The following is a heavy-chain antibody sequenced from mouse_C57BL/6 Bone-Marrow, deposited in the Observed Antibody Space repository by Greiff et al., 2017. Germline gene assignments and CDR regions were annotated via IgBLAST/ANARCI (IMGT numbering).Heavy chain of an antibody. CDR2: INPSSGYT. CDR3: ASGWLLLPMDY. CDR1: GYTFTSYW. V-gene: IGHV1-7*01. D-gene: IGHD2-3*01. J-gene: IGHJ4*01. Sequence: QVQLQQSGAELAKPGASVKLSCKASGYTFTSYWMHWVKQRPGQGLEWIGYINPSSGYTKYNQKFKDKATLTADKSSSTGYMQLSSLTYEDSAVYYCASGWLLLPMDYWGQGTSVTVSS.